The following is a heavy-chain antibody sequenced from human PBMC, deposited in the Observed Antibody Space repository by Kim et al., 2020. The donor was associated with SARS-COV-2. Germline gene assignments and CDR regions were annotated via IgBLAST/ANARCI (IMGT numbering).Heavy chain of an antibody. V-gene: IGHV3-23*01. Sequence: VKGRFTISRDNSKNPLYLQMNSLRADDTAVYYCAKEGDDSSGYFYYYFDYWGQGTLVTVSS. J-gene: IGHJ4*02. D-gene: IGHD3-22*01. CDR3: AKEGDDSSGYFYYYFDY.